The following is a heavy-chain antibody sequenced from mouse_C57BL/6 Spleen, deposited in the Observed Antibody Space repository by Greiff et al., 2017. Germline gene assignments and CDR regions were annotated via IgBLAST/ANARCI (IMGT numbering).Heavy chain of an antibody. Sequence: EVQRVESEGGLVQPGSSMKLSCTASGFTFSDYYMAWVRQVPEKGLEWVANINYDGSSTYYLDSLKSRFIISRDNAKNILYLQMSSLKSEDTATYYCARIGYYGSNWYFDVWGTGTTVTVSS. J-gene: IGHJ1*03. V-gene: IGHV5-16*01. D-gene: IGHD1-1*01. CDR2: INYDGSST. CDR1: GFTFSDYY. CDR3: ARIGYYGSNWYFDV.